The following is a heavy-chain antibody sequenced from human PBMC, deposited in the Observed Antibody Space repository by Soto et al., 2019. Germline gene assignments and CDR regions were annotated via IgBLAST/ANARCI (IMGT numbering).Heavy chain of an antibody. V-gene: IGHV5-51*01. CDR2: IYPGDSDA. D-gene: IGHD4-17*01. CDR3: ARPTVTGDHNWFDP. CDR1: GYSFTSYW. Sequence: GESLKISCKGSGYSFTSYWIGWVRQMPGKGLEWIVIIYPGDSDARYSPSFQGQVTISADKSISTAYLQWSSLKASDTAMYYCARPTVTGDHNWFDPWGQGTLVTVSS. J-gene: IGHJ5*02.